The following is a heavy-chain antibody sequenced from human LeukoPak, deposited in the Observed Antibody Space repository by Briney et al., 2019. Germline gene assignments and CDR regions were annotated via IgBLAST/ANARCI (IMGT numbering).Heavy chain of an antibody. D-gene: IGHD3-10*01. J-gene: IGHJ4*02. CDR2: IRYDGSNK. CDR1: GFTFSSYG. CDR3: AKSMGITMVRGVTRSGLDY. V-gene: IGHV3-30*02. Sequence: PGGSLRLSCAASGFTFSSYGMHWVRQAPGKGLEWVAFIRYDGSNKYYADSVEGRFTISRDNSKNTLYLQMNSLRAEDTAVYYCAKSMGITMVRGVTRSGLDYWGQGTLVTVSS.